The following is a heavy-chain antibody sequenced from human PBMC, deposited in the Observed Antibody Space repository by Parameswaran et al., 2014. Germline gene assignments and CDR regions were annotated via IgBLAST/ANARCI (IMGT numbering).Heavy chain of an antibody. D-gene: IGHD3-3*01. V-gene: IGHV4-4*02. CDR2: IYHSGST. J-gene: IGHJ5*02. CDR1: GGSISSSNW. Sequence: SETLSLTCAVSGGSISSSNWWSWVRQPPGKGLEWIGEIYHSGSTNYNPSLKSRVTISVDKSKNQFSLKLSSVTAADTAVYYCARAKPEWFTENPNWFDPWGQGTLVTVSS. CDR3: ARAKPEWFTENPNWFDP.